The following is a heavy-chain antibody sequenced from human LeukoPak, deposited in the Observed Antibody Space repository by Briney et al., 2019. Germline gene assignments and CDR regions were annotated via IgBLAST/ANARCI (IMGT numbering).Heavy chain of an antibody. CDR3: ARGRLAFDI. CDR2: IYYSGST. J-gene: IGHJ3*02. CDR1: GGSISSSSYY. Sequence: SETLSLTCTVSGGSISSSSYYWGWIRQPPGKGLEWIGSIYYSGSTYYNPSLKSRVTISVDTSKNQFSLKLSSVTAADTAVYYCARGRLAFDIWGQGTMVTVSS. V-gene: IGHV4-39*07.